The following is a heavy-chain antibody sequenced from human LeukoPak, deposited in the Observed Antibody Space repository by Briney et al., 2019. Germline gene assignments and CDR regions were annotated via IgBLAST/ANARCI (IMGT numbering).Heavy chain of an antibody. CDR2: IYYSGST. V-gene: IGHV4-59*01. D-gene: IGHD4-17*01. CDR3: ARETTESAFDI. J-gene: IGHJ3*02. Sequence: SETLSLTCTVSGGSISSYYWSWIRQPPGKGLEWIGYIYYSGSTNYNPSLKSRVTISVDTSKNQFSLKLSSVTAADTAVYYCARETTESAFDIWGQGTMVTVSS. CDR1: GGSISSYY.